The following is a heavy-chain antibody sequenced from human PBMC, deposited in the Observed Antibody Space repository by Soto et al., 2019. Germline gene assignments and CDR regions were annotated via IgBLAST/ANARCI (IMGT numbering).Heavy chain of an antibody. V-gene: IGHV3-53*01. Sequence: GSLRLSCAASGFTVSSNYMSWVRQAPGKGLEWVSVIYSGGSTYYADSVKGRFTISRDNSKNTLYLQMNSLRAEDTAVYYCARDLRYAKYNYYYGMDVRSQGTTVTVSS. D-gene: IGHD3-16*01. CDR3: ARDLRYAKYNYYYGMDV. CDR2: IYSGGST. J-gene: IGHJ6*02. CDR1: GFTVSSNY.